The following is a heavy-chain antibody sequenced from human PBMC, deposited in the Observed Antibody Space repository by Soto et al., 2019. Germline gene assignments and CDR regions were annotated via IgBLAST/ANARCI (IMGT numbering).Heavy chain of an antibody. CDR3: ARPRSPINHWFDP. CDR1: GYTFTSYA. Sequence: ASVKVSCKASGYTFTSYAMHWVRQAPGQRLEWMGWINAGNGNTKYSQKFQGRVTITRDTSASTAYMELSSLRSEDTAVYYCARPRSPINHWFDPWGEGTLVTVSS. CDR2: INAGNGNT. V-gene: IGHV1-3*01. J-gene: IGHJ5*02.